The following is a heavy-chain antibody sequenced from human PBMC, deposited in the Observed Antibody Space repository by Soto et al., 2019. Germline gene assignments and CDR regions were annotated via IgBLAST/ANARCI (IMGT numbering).Heavy chain of an antibody. V-gene: IGHV5-51*01. Sequence: LKDPRRVGEESSTGYWMCRILKMPGKGLEWMGIIYPGDADTRYSPSFQGQVTISADKSISTAYLQWSSLKASDTAMYYCARGDSSRFYYYGMAVWGQGTTVTVSS. CDR2: IYPGDADT. CDR1: EESSTGYW. J-gene: IGHJ6*02. D-gene: IGHD6-13*01. CDR3: ARGDSSRFYYYGMAV.